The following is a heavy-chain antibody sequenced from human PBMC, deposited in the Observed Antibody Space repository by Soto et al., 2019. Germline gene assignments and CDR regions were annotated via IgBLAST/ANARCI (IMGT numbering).Heavy chain of an antibody. J-gene: IGHJ5*02. CDR2: LYYSGTI. Sequence: PSETLSLTCNVSGGTVSATSYYWAWIRQPPGKGLEWIGSLYYSGTIYFNPSFSSRAILSADTSRNHFSLRLNSVTAADTARYFCARHGPTKSVAIDRFDPWGPGNMVTVSS. CDR1: GGTVSATSYY. V-gene: IGHV4-39*01. CDR3: ARHGPTKSVAIDRFDP.